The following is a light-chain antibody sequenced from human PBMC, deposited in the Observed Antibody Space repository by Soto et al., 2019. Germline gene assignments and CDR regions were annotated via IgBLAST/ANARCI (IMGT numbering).Light chain of an antibody. J-gene: IGKJ1*01. CDR2: GAS. CDR3: QQYNNWWT. V-gene: IGKV3D-15*01. CDR1: QTIRDNY. Sequence: VVLTQSPATLSVSPGERVTLSCRASQTIRDNYLAWYQQKPGQAPRLLIYGASGRATGIPDRFSGSGSGTEFTLTISSLQSEDFAVYYCQQYNNWWTFGQGTKVEIK.